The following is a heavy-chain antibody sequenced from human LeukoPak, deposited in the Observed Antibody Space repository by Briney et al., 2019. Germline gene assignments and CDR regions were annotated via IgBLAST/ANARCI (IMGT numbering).Heavy chain of an antibody. V-gene: IGHV1-69*04. D-gene: IGHD2-2*01. J-gene: IGHJ3*02. CDR3: AREKGYCSSTSCFDAFDI. CDR1: GGTFSSYT. CDR2: IIPILGIA. Sequence: SVKVSCKASGGTFSSYTISWVRQAPGQGLEWMGRIIPILGIANYAQKFQGRVTITADKSTRTAYMELSSLRSEDTAVYYCAREKGYCSSTSCFDAFDIWGQGTMVTVSS.